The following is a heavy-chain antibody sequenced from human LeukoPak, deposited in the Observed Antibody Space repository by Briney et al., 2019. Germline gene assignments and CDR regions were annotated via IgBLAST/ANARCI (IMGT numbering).Heavy chain of an antibody. CDR2: IYPGDSDT. J-gene: IGHJ6*03. V-gene: IGHV5-51*01. Sequence: GESLKISCKGSGYSFTDYWIGWVRQMPGKGLEWMGIIYPGDSDTRYSPFFQGQVTISADKSSSTAYLQWSSLKASATAMYYWARLSGYSSGGYNHMDVWGKGTTVTVPS. D-gene: IGHD6-19*01. CDR3: ARLSGYSSGGYNHMDV. CDR1: GYSFTDYW.